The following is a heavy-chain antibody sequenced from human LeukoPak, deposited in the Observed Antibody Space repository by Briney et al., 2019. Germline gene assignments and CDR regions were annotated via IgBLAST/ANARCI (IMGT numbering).Heavy chain of an antibody. CDR1: GFTFSSYA. CDR3: ARDPSYCGGDCHAFDI. J-gene: IGHJ3*02. Sequence: GGSLRLSCAASGFTFSSYAMHWVRQAPGKGLEWVAVISYDGSNKYYADSVKGRFTISRDNSKNTLYPQMNSLRAEDTAVYYCARDPSYCGGDCHAFDIWGQGTMVTVSS. V-gene: IGHV3-30-3*01. D-gene: IGHD2-21*02. CDR2: ISYDGSNK.